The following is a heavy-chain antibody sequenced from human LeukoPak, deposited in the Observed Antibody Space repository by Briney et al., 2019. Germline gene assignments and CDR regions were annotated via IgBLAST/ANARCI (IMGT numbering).Heavy chain of an antibody. Sequence: GGSLRLSCAASGFTFSSYSMNWVRQAPGKGLEWVSSISSSSSYIYYADSVKGRFTISRDNAKNSLYLQMNSLRAEDTAVYYCARVSMGGYDPVDYWGQGTLVTVSS. J-gene: IGHJ4*02. CDR1: GFTFSSYS. D-gene: IGHD5-12*01. CDR3: ARVSMGGYDPVDY. V-gene: IGHV3-21*01. CDR2: ISSSSSYI.